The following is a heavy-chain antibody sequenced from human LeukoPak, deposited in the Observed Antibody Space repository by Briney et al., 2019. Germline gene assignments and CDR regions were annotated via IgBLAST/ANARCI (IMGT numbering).Heavy chain of an antibody. J-gene: IGHJ3*02. CDR2: ISISGGTT. V-gene: IGHV3-23*01. CDR3: ARDKGSGSYSAFDI. Sequence: GGSLRLSCATFGFTFSSYGMTWVRQAPGKGLEWVSTISISGGTTYYADSVKGRSSISRDNSKNTLYLQMNSLRAEDTAVYYCARDKGSGSYSAFDIWGQGTMVTVSS. D-gene: IGHD3-10*01. CDR1: GFTFSSYG.